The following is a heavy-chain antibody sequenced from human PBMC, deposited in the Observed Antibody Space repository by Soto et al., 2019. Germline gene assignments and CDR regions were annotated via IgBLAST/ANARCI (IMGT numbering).Heavy chain of an antibody. CDR3: GRLGYCSGGPCNPDSRYFYRDV. CDR1: GFTFTAYS. J-gene: IGHJ6*03. D-gene: IGHD2-15*01. Sequence: GGSLRLSCAASGFTFTAYSMNWVRQAPGKGLEWVSYISSSSTTLYYADSVKGRFTISRDNAKNSLYLHMNSLRAEDTAVYYRGRLGYCSGGPCNPDSRYFYRDVCPKGPRVTFSS. V-gene: IGHV3-48*01. CDR2: ISSSSTTL.